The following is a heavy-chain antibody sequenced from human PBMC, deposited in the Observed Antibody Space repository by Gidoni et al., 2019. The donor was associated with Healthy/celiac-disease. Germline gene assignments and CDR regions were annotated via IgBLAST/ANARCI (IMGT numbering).Heavy chain of an antibody. V-gene: IGHV5-51*01. Sequence: EVQLVQSGAEVKKPGESLQISCKGSGYSFTSYWIGWVRQMPGKALEWMGIIYPGDSDTRYSPSFQGQVTISADKSISTAYLQWSSLKASDTAMYYCARRCYDFWSGCPIDYWGQGTLVTVSS. D-gene: IGHD3-3*01. CDR2: IYPGDSDT. J-gene: IGHJ4*02. CDR3: ARRCYDFWSGCPIDY. CDR1: GYSFTSYW.